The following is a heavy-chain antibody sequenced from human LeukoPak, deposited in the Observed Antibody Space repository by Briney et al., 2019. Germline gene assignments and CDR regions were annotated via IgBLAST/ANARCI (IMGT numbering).Heavy chain of an antibody. CDR3: ASVPAATNTGSFDY. CDR2: IYYSGST. V-gene: IGHV4-31*03. J-gene: IGHJ4*02. CDR1: VGSISSGGYY. D-gene: IGHD2-2*01. Sequence: TLSLTCTVSVGSISSGGYYWIWIRQHPGKGLEGIGYIYYSGSTYYNPSLKSRVTISVDTSKTQFSLKLSSVTAADTAVYYCASVPAATNTGSFDYWGQGTLVTVSS.